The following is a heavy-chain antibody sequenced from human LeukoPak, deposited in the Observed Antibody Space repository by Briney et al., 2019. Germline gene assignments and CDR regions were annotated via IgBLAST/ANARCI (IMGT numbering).Heavy chain of an antibody. V-gene: IGHV1-46*01. D-gene: IGHD3-10*01. J-gene: IGHJ4*02. CDR1: GYIFTDYY. CDR3: ATMYGSGAY. Sequence: ASVKVSCKASGYIFTDYYMHWVRQAPEQGLEWMGIINPSGGSTSYAQKFQGRVTMTEDTSTDTAYMELSSLRSEDTAVYYCATMYGSGAYWGQGTLVTVSS. CDR2: INPSGGST.